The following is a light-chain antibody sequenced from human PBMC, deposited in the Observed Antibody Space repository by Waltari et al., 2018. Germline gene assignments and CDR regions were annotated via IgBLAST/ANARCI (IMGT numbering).Light chain of an antibody. V-gene: IGKV3-20*01. J-gene: IGKJ1*01. CDR1: QSVGWS. CDR2: GAS. Sequence: ELVLTKAPGTLSLSSGERATLSCTASQSVGWSLALYHQKPGRAPRLLIYGASSRATGIPDRFSASGSGTDFSLSSSGLEPEDFAVDYCQHYVRLPVTFGRGTKVEIK. CDR3: QHYVRLPVT.